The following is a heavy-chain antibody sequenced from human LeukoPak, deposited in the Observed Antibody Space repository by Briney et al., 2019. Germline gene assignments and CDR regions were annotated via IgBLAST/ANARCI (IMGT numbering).Heavy chain of an antibody. D-gene: IGHD1-1*01. Sequence: GGSLGLSCTASGFPFSDYSMNWVRQAPGKGLEWISYIGISSGNTKYADSVKGRFTISADNARNSLYLQMNSLRVEDTAVYYCARDHNYAFDNWGQGTLVSVSS. CDR1: GFPFSDYS. V-gene: IGHV3-48*04. CDR3: ARDHNYAFDN. CDR2: IGISSGNT. J-gene: IGHJ4*02.